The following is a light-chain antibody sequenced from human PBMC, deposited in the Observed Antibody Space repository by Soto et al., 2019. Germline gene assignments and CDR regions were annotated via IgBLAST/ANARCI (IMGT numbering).Light chain of an antibody. J-gene: IGLJ1*01. Sequence: SLLGQPPPVSAAPGQKGTLPRSSNKSGIGNNFVSWYQHLPGAAPKLLIFENDKRPSGIPDRFSGSRSATSATLDITGLQTGDEADYYCGTWHNILSAYVIGIGTKVTVL. CDR2: END. CDR3: GTWHNILSAYV. CDR1: KSGIGNNF. V-gene: IGLV1-51*01.